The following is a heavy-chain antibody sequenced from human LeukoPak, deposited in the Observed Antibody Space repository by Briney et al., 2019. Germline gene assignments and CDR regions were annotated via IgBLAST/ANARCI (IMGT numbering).Heavy chain of an antibody. CDR1: GFIFDDYA. D-gene: IGHD5-18*01. V-gene: IGHV3-23*01. Sequence: GGSLRLSCAASGFIFDDYAMHWVRQAPGKGLEYVSVIGGGGGVKYYAASVKGRFTISRDNSKDTLYLQMNSLRAEDTAVYYCAKSSHSYGNDALDIWGQGTMVTVSS. CDR2: IGGGGGVK. CDR3: AKSSHSYGNDALDI. J-gene: IGHJ3*02.